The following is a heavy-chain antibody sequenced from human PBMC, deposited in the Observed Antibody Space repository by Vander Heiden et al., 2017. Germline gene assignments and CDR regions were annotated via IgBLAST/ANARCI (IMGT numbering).Heavy chain of an antibody. CDR3: ARQGKKWLVGFLAT. Sequence: QVQLVESGGGVVQPGRSLRLSCAASGFTFSSYGMHWVRQAPGKGLEWVAVIWYDGSNKYYADSVKGRFTISRDNSKNTLYLQMNSLRAEDTAVYYCARQGKKWLVGFLATWGQGTLVTVSS. D-gene: IGHD6-19*01. CDR2: IWYDGSNK. J-gene: IGHJ5*02. V-gene: IGHV3-33*01. CDR1: GFTFSSYG.